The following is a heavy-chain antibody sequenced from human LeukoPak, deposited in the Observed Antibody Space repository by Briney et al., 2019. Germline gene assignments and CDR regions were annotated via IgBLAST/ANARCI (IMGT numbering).Heavy chain of an antibody. CDR2: IYHSGST. D-gene: IGHD3-9*01. V-gene: IGHV4-4*02. CDR1: GGSISSSNW. CDR3: ARGRGILTGLYYFDY. Sequence: SETLSLTCAVSGGSISSSNWWSWVRQPPGKGLEWIGEIYHSGSTNYNPSLKSRVTISVDKSKNQFSLKLSSVTAADTAVYYCARGRGILTGLYYFDYWGQGTLVTVSS. J-gene: IGHJ4*02.